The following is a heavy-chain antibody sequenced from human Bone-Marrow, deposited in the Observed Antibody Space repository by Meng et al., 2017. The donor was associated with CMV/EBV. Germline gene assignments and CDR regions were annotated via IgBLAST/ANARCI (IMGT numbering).Heavy chain of an antibody. D-gene: IGHD3-16*01. CDR1: GYTLTELS. CDR3: ATTGEPKAYGRWFDP. J-gene: IGHJ5*02. V-gene: IGHV1-24*01. CDR2: FDPEDGET. Sequence: ASVKVSFKVSGYTLTELSMHWVRQAPGKGLEWMGGFDPEDGETIYAQKFQGRVTMTEDTSTDTAYMELSSLRSEDTAVYYCATTGEPKAYGRWFDPWGQGTLDTVSS.